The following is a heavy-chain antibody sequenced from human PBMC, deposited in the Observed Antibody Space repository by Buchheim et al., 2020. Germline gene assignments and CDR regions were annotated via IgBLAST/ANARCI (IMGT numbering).Heavy chain of an antibody. CDR2: INRDGTEK. D-gene: IGHD1-26*01. CDR3: VRDQGASGDY. J-gene: IGHJ4*02. Sequence: EVQLVESGGGLVQPGGSLRLSCAASGFTFSNYWMTWVRQAPGKGLEWLANINRDGTEKNYVDSLMGRFTISRDNARNSLYLQMNSLRVEDTAVYYCVRDQGASGDYWGQGTL. V-gene: IGHV3-7*01. CDR1: GFTFSNYW.